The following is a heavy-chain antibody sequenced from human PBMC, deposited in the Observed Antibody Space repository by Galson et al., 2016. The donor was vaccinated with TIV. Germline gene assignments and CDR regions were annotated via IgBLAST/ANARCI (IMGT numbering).Heavy chain of an antibody. V-gene: IGHV1-2*02. CDR3: ARARYGDYFDY. Sequence: SVKVSCKASGDTFTGYYVHRVRQAPGQGLEWMGWIDPRSVATNYAQKFQGRVTMTRDTSISTAHMELTRLTPDDTAVYYCARARYGDYFDYWGKGTLVTVSS. D-gene: IGHD4-17*01. CDR2: IDPRSVAT. CDR1: GDTFTGYY. J-gene: IGHJ4*02.